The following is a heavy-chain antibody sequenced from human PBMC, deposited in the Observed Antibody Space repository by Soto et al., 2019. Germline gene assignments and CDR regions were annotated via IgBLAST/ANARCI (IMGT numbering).Heavy chain of an antibody. CDR1: GGSIRSYY. Sequence: PETLSLTCAVYGGSIRSYYWTWIRQPPGKGLEWIGEINYTGTTNYNPSLKSRVTVTVDTSKNQFSLKLTSVTAADTAEYYCARLKGSVEWLLQGDASDSWGQWTMVT. D-gene: IGHD3-3*01. CDR3: ARLKGSVEWLLQGDASDS. CDR2: INYTGTT. V-gene: IGHV4-34*01. J-gene: IGHJ3*02.